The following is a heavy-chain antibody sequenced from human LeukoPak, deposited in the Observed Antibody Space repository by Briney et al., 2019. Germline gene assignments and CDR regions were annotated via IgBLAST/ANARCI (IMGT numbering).Heavy chain of an antibody. Sequence: PSETLSLTCTVSGGSISSYYWSWIRQPPGKGLEWIGYISYSGSTNYNPSLKSRVTISVDTSKNQFSLKLSSVTAADTAVYYCARHGTMVRGVRVVDYWGQGTLVTVSS. J-gene: IGHJ4*02. CDR2: ISYSGST. V-gene: IGHV4-59*08. CDR1: GGSISSYY. D-gene: IGHD3-10*01. CDR3: ARHGTMVRGVRVVDY.